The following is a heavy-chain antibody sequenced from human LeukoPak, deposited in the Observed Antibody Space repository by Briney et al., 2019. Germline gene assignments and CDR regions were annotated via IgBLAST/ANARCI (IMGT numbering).Heavy chain of an antibody. CDR1: GFTVSDNY. Sequence: SGGSLRLSCAASGFTVSDNYTSWVRQAPGKGLEWVSAICGGGSTYYADSVKGRFIISRDNSKNTVYLQLNSLRAEDTAVYYCARGGDTIGSIRSPFDIWGQGTMVTVSS. D-gene: IGHD3-22*01. CDR3: ARGGDTIGSIRSPFDI. J-gene: IGHJ3*02. CDR2: ICGGGST. V-gene: IGHV3-53*01.